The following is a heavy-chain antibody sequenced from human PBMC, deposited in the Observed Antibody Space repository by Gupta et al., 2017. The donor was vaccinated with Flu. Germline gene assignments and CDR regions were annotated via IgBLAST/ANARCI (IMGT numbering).Heavy chain of an antibody. CDR2: IYTSENT. V-gene: IGHV4-4*07. CDR1: GGPIGSNY. D-gene: IGHD3-10*01. CDR3: ARVEIKRGWFDP. J-gene: IGHJ5*02. Sequence: QVHLQESGPGLVKPSETLSLTCTVSGGPIGSNYWSWIRQPAGKGLEWIGRIYTSENTNYNPSLKSRVTMSVDKSKNQFSLKLSSGTAADTAVYYCARVEIKRGWFDPWGPGTLVTVSS.